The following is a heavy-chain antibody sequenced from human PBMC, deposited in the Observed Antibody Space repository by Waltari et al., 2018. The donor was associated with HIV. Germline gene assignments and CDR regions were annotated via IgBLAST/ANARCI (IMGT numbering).Heavy chain of an antibody. Sequence: QVQLVQSGAEVKKPGASVKVSCTAAGYTFTGYYLHWLRPAPGQGLEWMGRINPNSGGTNYAQKFQGRVTMTRDTSISTAYMELSRLRSDDTAVYYCAGGYGSGSYFPDYWGQGTLVTVSS. D-gene: IGHD3-10*01. CDR3: AGGYGSGSYFPDY. J-gene: IGHJ4*02. CDR2: INPNSGGT. CDR1: GYTFTGYY. V-gene: IGHV1-2*06.